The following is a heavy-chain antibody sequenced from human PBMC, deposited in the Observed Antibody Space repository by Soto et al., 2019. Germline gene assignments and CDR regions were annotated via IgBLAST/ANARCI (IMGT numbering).Heavy chain of an antibody. CDR1: GFTFSSYA. CDR2: ISGSGGST. Sequence: EVQLLESGGGLVQPGGSLRLSCAASGFTFSSYAISWFRQAPGKGLEWVSAISGSGGSTYYADSVKGRFTISSDNSMNTLYLQMNILRAEDTAVYYCSKGPDTAIHNWFDPWGQGTLVTVSS. V-gene: IGHV3-23*01. CDR3: SKGPDTAIHNWFDP. D-gene: IGHD2-2*02. J-gene: IGHJ5*02.